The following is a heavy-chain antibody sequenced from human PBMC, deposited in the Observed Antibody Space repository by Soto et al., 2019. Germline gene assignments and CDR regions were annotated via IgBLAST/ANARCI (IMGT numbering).Heavy chain of an antibody. Sequence: SETLSLTCAVYIGPFSGYYWAWIRQPPGKGLEWIGEINHRGSTKYNPSLKSRVTISVDTSKNQFSLKLNSVTAADTAVYYCARVDDVWGQGTTVTVSS. V-gene: IGHV4-34*01. CDR1: IGPFSGYY. CDR3: ARVDDV. J-gene: IGHJ6*02. CDR2: INHRGST.